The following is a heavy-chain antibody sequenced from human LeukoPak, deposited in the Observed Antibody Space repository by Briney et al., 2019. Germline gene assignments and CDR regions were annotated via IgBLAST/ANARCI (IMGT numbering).Heavy chain of an antibody. CDR3: ARDFDYAFDY. D-gene: IGHD4/OR15-4a*01. J-gene: IGHJ4*02. CDR1: GFTFSSYS. Sequence: PGGSLRLSCAASGFTFSSYSMNWVRQAPGKGLEWVSYISSSGSAVYYADSVKGRFTISRDNAKNSLYLQMKSLRDEDTAVYYCARDFDYAFDYRGQGALVTVSS. V-gene: IGHV3-48*02. CDR2: ISSSGSAV.